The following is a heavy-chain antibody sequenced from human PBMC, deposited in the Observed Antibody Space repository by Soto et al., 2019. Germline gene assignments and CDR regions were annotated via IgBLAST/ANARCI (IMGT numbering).Heavy chain of an antibody. J-gene: IGHJ5*02. CDR2: IYYSGST. Sequence: QVQLEESGPGLVKPSQTLSLTCTVSGGSISSGGYYWSWIRQHPGKGLEWIGYIYYSGSTYYNPSLKSRVTISVDTSKNQFSLKLSSVTAADTAVYYCARSMVRGVNWFDPWGQGTLVTVSS. CDR1: GGSISSGGYY. V-gene: IGHV4-31*03. D-gene: IGHD3-10*01. CDR3: ARSMVRGVNWFDP.